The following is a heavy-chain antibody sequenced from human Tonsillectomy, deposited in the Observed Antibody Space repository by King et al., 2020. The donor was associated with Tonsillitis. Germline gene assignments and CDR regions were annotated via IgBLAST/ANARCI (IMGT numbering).Heavy chain of an antibody. CDR2: TNHTGST. CDR1: GGSFSDYY. J-gene: IGHJ5*02. Sequence: VQLPQWGAGLLKPSETLSLTCAVYGGSFSDYYWSWIRQPPGKGLEWIGETNHTGSTNYNPSLKSRVTISVDTSKNQFSLKLSSVTAADTAVYYCASISEGHDHGTCAHYASNCFDPWGQGTLVTVSS. V-gene: IGHV4-34*01. D-gene: IGHD4/OR15-4a*01. CDR3: ASISEGHDHGTCAHYASNCFDP.